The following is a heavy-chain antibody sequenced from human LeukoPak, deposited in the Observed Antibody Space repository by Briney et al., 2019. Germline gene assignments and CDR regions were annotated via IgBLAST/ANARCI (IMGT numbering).Heavy chain of an antibody. CDR1: GFTFSSYA. CDR3: AKARTRINIAVAGSGLDY. J-gene: IGHJ4*02. V-gene: IGHV3-23*01. D-gene: IGHD6-19*01. CDR2: ISGSGGST. Sequence: PGGSLRLSCAASGFTFSSYAMSWVRQAPGKGLEWVSAISGSGGSTYYADSVKGRFTISRDNSKNTLYLQMNSVRAEDTAVYYCAKARTRINIAVAGSGLDYWGQGTLVTVSS.